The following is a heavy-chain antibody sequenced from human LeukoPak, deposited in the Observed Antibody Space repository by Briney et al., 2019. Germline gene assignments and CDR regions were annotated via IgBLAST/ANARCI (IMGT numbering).Heavy chain of an antibody. CDR1: GFTFSSYG. V-gene: IGHV3-33*01. CDR2: IWYDGSNK. D-gene: IGHD6-19*01. Sequence: GGSLRLSCAASGFTFSSYGVHWVPQAPGKGLEWVAVIWYDGSNKYYADSVKGRFTISRDNSKNTLYLQMNSLRAEDTAVYYCARDPAVAGTEGYFDYWGQGTLVTVSS. J-gene: IGHJ4*02. CDR3: ARDPAVAGTEGYFDY.